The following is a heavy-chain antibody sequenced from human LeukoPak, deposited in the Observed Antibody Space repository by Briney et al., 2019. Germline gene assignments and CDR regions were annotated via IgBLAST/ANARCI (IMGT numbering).Heavy chain of an antibody. CDR1: GFTFSTYT. CDR2: ISSTRSNI. J-gene: IGHJ2*01. CDR3: ARDGVTVTSSSSYWYFDL. D-gene: IGHD4-17*01. V-gene: IGHV3-21*01. Sequence: GGSLRLSCAASGFTFSTYTMNWVRQAPGKGLEWVSSISSTRSNIYSADSVKGRFTISRDNSKNSLYLQMASLRAEDTAVYYRARDGVTVTSSSSYWYFDLWGRGTLVTVSS.